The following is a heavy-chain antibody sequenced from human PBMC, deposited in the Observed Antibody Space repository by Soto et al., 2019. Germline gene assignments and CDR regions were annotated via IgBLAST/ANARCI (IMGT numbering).Heavy chain of an antibody. J-gene: IGHJ4*02. D-gene: IGHD3-22*01. CDR3: ARDRPTYYYDSSGYYSTQAFDY. CDR1: GYTFTSYA. CDR2: INAGNGNT. Sequence: ASVKVSCKASGYTFTSYAMHWVRQAPGQRLEWMGWINAGNGNTKYSQKFQGRVTITRDTSASTAYMELSSLRSEDTAVYYCARDRPTYYYDSSGYYSTQAFDYWGQGTQVTVSS. V-gene: IGHV1-3*01.